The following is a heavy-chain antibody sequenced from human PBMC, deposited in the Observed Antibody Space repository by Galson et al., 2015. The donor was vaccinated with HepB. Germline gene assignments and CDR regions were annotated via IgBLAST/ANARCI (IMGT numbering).Heavy chain of an antibody. D-gene: IGHD6-19*01. CDR3: AKVISGWSGNYDY. CDR1: GFTFSSYA. CDR2: ISGSGGST. V-gene: IGHV3-23*01. Sequence: SLRLSCAASGFTFSSYAMSWARQAPGKGLEWVSAISGSGGSTYYADSVKGRFTISRDNSKNTLYLQMNSLRAEDTAVYYCAKVISGWSGNYDYWGQGTLVTVSS. J-gene: IGHJ4*02.